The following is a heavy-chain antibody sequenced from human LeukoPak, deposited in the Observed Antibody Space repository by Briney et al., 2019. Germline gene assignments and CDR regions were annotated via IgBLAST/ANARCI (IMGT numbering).Heavy chain of an antibody. CDR2: ISAYNGNT. D-gene: IGHD6-13*01. CDR3: ARDQAASEPYYYYMDV. CDR1: GYTFTSYG. V-gene: IGHV1-18*01. Sequence: ASVKVSCKASGYTFTSYGISWVRQAPGQGLEWMGWISAYNGNTNYAQKLQGRVTMTTDTSTSTAYMELRSLRSDDTAVYYCARDQAASEPYYYYMDVWGKGTTVTVSS. J-gene: IGHJ6*03.